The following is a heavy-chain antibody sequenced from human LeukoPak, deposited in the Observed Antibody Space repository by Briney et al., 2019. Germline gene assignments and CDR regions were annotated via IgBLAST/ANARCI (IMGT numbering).Heavy chain of an antibody. Sequence: GGSLRLSCAASVCTFSSDGMHWVPQAPGKGLEWVAFIRYDGSNKYYADSVKGRFTISRDNSKNTLYLQMNSLRAEDTAVYYCAKGFRLGYCSSTSCPEPHFDYWGQGTLVTVSS. CDR1: VCTFSSDG. V-gene: IGHV3-30*02. CDR3: AKGFRLGYCSSTSCPEPHFDY. CDR2: IRYDGSNK. J-gene: IGHJ4*02. D-gene: IGHD2-2*01.